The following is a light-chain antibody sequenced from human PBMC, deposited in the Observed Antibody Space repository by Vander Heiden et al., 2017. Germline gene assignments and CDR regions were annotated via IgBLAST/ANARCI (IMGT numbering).Light chain of an antibody. Sequence: DIQMTQSPSSLSASVGDRVTIICRASQSITSNLNWYQQKPGKAPKLLIYAASSLHSGVPSRFSGSGSGTDFTLTISSLQPDDFATYYCQQTYSTPQTFGQGTKVEIK. CDR1: QSITSN. CDR3: QQTYSTPQT. CDR2: AAS. V-gene: IGKV1-39*01. J-gene: IGKJ1*01.